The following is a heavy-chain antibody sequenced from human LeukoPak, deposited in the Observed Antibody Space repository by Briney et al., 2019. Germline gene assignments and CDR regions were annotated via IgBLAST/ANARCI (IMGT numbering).Heavy chain of an antibody. CDR2: INPNSGGT. J-gene: IGHJ6*02. CDR1: GDTFTGYY. D-gene: IGHD2-2*01. CDR3: ANLWDIVVVPAPRDHYGMDV. Sequence: ASVKVSCKASGDTFTGYYMHWVRQAPGQGLEWMGWINPNSGGTNYAQKFQGRVTMTRDTSISTAYMELSRLRSDDTAVYYCANLWDIVVVPAPRDHYGMDVWGQGTTVTVSS. V-gene: IGHV1-2*02.